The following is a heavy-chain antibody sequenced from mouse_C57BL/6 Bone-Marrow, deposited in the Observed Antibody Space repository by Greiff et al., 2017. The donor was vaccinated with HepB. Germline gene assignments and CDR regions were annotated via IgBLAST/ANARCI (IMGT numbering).Heavy chain of an antibody. CDR3: ARGAGFDSYYVDYYFDY. CDR1: GYTFTDHT. J-gene: IGHJ2*01. CDR2: IYPRDGST. V-gene: IGHV1-78*01. D-gene: IGHD2-3*01. Sequence: VKLMESDAELVKPGASVKISCKVSGYTFTDHTIHWMKQRPEQGLEWIGYIYPRDGSTKYNEKFKGKATLTADKSSSTAYMQLNSLTSEDSAVYFCARGAGFDSYYVDYYFDYWGQGTTLTVSS.